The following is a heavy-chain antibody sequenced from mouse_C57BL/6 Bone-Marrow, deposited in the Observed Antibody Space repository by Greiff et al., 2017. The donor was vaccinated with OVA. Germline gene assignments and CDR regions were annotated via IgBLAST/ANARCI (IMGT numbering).Heavy chain of an antibody. J-gene: IGHJ3*01. CDR2: IYPRSGNT. D-gene: IGHD2-4*01. CDR3: ARTYDYGGFAY. V-gene: IGHV1-81*01. Sequence: VQLVESGAELARPGASVKLSCKASGYTFTSYGISWVKQRTGQGLEWIGEIYPRSGNTYYNEKFKGKATLTADKSSSTAYMELRSLTSEDSAVYICARTYDYGGFAYWGQGTLVTVSA. CDR1: GYTFTSYG.